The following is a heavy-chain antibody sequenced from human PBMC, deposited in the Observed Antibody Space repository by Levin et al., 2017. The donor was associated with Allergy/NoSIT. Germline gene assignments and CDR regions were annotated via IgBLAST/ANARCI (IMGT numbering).Heavy chain of an antibody. V-gene: IGHV4-31*03. CDR1: GGSISSGGYY. CDR2: IYYSGST. Sequence: SETLSLTCTVSGGSISSGGYYWSWIRQHPGKGLEWIGYIYYSGSTYYNPSLKSRVTISVDTSKNQFSLKLSSVTAADTAVYYCARIITMIGPYDSSGYRVHTSYYYYGMDVWGQGTTVTVSS. CDR3: ARIITMIGPYDSSGYRVHTSYYYYGMDV. D-gene: IGHD3-22*01. J-gene: IGHJ6*02.